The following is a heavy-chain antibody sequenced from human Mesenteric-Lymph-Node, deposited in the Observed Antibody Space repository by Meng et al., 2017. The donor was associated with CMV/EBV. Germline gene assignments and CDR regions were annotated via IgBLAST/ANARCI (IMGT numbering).Heavy chain of an antibody. J-gene: IGHJ5*02. CDR3: ARGLQLLYGSWFDP. Sequence: SGGSISSGDYYWGWIRQPPGKRLEWIGYIYYSGSTYYNPSLKSRVTISVDTSKNQFSLKLSSVTAADTAVYYCARGLQLLYGSWFDPWGQGTLVTV. CDR1: GGSISSGDYY. CDR2: IYYSGST. D-gene: IGHD2-2*02. V-gene: IGHV4-30-4*08.